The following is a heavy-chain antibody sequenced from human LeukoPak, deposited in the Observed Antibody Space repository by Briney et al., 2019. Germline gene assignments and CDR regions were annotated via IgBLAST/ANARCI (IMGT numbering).Heavy chain of an antibody. CDR1: GGSISSGSYY. CDR3: ARDNFPYYYGSGSNKNWFDP. J-gene: IGHJ5*02. CDR2: IYTSGST. V-gene: IGHV4-61*02. Sequence: SETLSLTCTVSGGSISSGSYYWSWIRQPAGKGLEWIGRIYTSGSTNYNPSLKSRVTISVDTSKNQFSLKLSSVTAADTAVYYCARDNFPYYYGSGSNKNWFDPWGQGTLVTVSS. D-gene: IGHD3-10*01.